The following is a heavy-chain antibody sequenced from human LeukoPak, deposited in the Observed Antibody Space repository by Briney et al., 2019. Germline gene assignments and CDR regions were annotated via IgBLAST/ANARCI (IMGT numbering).Heavy chain of an antibody. CDR2: IYSSGST. J-gene: IGHJ4*02. D-gene: IGHD3-22*01. CDR1: SDSISSSSYY. CDR3: ARHSNYYDSSGYVTPNSFYF. V-gene: IGHV4-39*01. Sequence: PSETLSLTCTVSSDSISSSSYYWGWIRQPPGKGLEWIGSIYSSGSTYYNPSLKSRVTISVDASKNQFSLILTSVTAADTALYYCARHSNYYDSSGYVTPNSFYFWGQGTLVTVSS.